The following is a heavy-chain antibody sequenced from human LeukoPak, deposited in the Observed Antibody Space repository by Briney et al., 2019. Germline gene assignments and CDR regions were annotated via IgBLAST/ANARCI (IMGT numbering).Heavy chain of an antibody. CDR3: ALTPSYYDFWSGGLGWFDP. D-gene: IGHD3-3*01. CDR1: GGSISSGDYY. CDR2: IYYSGST. V-gene: IGHV4-30-4*08. J-gene: IGHJ5*02. Sequence: SQTLSLTCTVSGGSISSGDYYWSWIRQPPGKGLEWIGYIYYSGSTYYNPSLKSRVTISVDTSKNQFSLKLSSVTAADTAVYYCALTPSYYDFWSGGLGWFDPWGQGTLVTVSS.